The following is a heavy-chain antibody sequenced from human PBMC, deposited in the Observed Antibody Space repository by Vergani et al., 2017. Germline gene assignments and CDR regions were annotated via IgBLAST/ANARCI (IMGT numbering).Heavy chain of an antibody. CDR3: ARLYGRDSSGSKYFDY. Sequence: EVQLVQSGAEVKKPGESLRISCKGSGYSFTSYWISWVRQMPGKGLEWMGRIDPSDSYTNYSPSFQGHVTISADKSISTSYLRWSSLKATDTAMYYCARLYGRDSSGSKYFDYWGQGTLVTVSS. V-gene: IGHV5-10-1*01. CDR2: IDPSDSYT. J-gene: IGHJ4*02. D-gene: IGHD3-22*01. CDR1: GYSFTSYW.